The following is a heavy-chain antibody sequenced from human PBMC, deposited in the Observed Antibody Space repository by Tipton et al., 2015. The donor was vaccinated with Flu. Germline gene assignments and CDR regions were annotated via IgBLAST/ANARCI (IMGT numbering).Heavy chain of an antibody. D-gene: IGHD2-15*01. CDR3: ARGRMVVAATPGVLGY. CDR1: GFTFSSYG. J-gene: IGHJ4*02. Sequence: SLRLSCAASGFTFSSYGMHWVRQAPGKGLEWVAVIWYDGSNKYYVDSVKGRFTISRDNSKNTLYLQMNSLRAEDTAVYYCARGRMVVAATPGVLGYWGQGTLVTVSS. V-gene: IGHV3-33*01. CDR2: IWYDGSNK.